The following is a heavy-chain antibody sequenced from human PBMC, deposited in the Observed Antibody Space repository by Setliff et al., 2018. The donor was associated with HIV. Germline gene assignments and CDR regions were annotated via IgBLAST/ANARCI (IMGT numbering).Heavy chain of an antibody. CDR2: IYASGSA. V-gene: IGHV4-4*09. CDR3: ARLDLTTAGQIGYFHH. D-gene: IGHD6-13*01. Sequence: SETLSLTCTVSGDSISGSYWCWIRQPPGKGLEWIGYIYASGSANHNPSLKSRVSISVDTSKNQLSLKLSSVTATDTAVYYCARLDLTTAGQIGYFHHWGQGSQVTVSS. CDR1: GDSISGSY. J-gene: IGHJ1*01.